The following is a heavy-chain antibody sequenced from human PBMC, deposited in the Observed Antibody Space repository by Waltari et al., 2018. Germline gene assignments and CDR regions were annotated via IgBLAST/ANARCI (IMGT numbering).Heavy chain of an antibody. V-gene: IGHV3-33*01. CDR3: ARKKAGLLDAFDI. D-gene: IGHD2-15*01. J-gene: IGHJ3*02. CDR1: GFTFADFG. Sequence: QVQLVESGGGVVQPGKSVRLYCSASGFTFADFGMHWVRQATGKGLQWVAVIWYDGSIQHYAESVKGRFTISRDNAENILNLEMSGLRVEDTAVYYCARKKAGLLDAFDIWGQGTMVTVSS. CDR2: IWYDGSIQ.